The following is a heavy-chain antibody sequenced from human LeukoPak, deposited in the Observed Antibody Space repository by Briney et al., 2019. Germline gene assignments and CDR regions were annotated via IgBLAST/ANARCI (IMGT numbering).Heavy chain of an antibody. CDR1: GFTFSSYW. D-gene: IGHD2-21*01. Sequence: GSLRLSCAASGFTFSSYWMSWVRQAPGKGLEWVANIKQDGSEKYYVDSVKGRFTISRDNAKNSLYLQMNSLRAEDTAVYYCARAFCGGDCYTYYYYCYMDVWGKGTTVTVSS. CDR2: IKQDGSEK. V-gene: IGHV3-7*01. J-gene: IGHJ6*03. CDR3: ARAFCGGDCYTYYYYCYMDV.